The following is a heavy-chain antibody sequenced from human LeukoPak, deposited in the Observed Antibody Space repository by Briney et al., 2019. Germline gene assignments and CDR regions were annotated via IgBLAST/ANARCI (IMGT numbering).Heavy chain of an antibody. Sequence: TSETLSLSCTVSGGSISSGSNYWSWIRQPAGKGLEWIGRIYTSGSTNYNPSLKSRVTISVDTSKNQFSLKLSSVTAADTAVYYCASGGTDYGGNPGAFDIWGQGTMVTVSS. CDR2: IYTSGST. V-gene: IGHV4-61*02. CDR1: GGSISSGSNY. J-gene: IGHJ3*02. D-gene: IGHD4-23*01. CDR3: ASGGTDYGGNPGAFDI.